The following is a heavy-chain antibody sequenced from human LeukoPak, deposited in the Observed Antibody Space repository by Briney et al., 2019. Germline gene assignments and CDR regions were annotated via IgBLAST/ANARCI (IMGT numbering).Heavy chain of an antibody. V-gene: IGHV3-7*01. J-gene: IGHJ3*02. D-gene: IGHD3-3*01. CDR3: ARETYYDFWSGQDAFDI. CDR1: GFTFSSYW. CDR2: IKQDGSEK. Sequence: PGGSLRLSCAASGFTFSSYWMSWVRQAPGKGLEWVANIKQDGSEKYYVDSVKGRFTISRDNAKNSLYLQMNSLRAEDMAVYYCARETYYDFWSGQDAFDIWGQGTMVTVSS.